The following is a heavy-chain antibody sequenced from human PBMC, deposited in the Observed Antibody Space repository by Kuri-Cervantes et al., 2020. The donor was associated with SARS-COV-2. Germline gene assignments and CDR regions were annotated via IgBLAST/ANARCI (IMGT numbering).Heavy chain of an antibody. CDR3: ARGPTPYGDYVH. D-gene: IGHD4-17*01. Sequence: GGSLRLSCAASGFTFSSYSMNWVRQAPGKGLVWVSRINSDGSSTSYADSVKGRFTISRDNAKNTLYLQMNSLRAEDTAVYYCARGPTPYGDYVHWGQGTLVTVSS. V-gene: IGHV3-74*01. CDR2: INSDGSST. CDR1: GFTFSSYS. J-gene: IGHJ4*02.